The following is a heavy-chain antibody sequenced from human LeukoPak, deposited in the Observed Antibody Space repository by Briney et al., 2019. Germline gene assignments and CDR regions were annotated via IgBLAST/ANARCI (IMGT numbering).Heavy chain of an antibody. Sequence: ASVKVSCKASGYTFTSYDINWVRQATGQGLEWMGWMNPNSGNTGYAQKFQGRVTMTRDTSISTAYMELSRLRSDDTAVYYCARGYCSGGSCYSIDYWGQGTLVTVSS. CDR3: ARGYCSGGSCYSIDY. CDR1: GYTFTSYD. V-gene: IGHV1-8*01. CDR2: MNPNSGNT. J-gene: IGHJ4*02. D-gene: IGHD2-15*01.